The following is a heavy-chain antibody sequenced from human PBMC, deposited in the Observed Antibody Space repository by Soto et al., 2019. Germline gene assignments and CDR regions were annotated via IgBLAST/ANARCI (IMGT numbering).Heavy chain of an antibody. CDR3: ARVHMTKVTTGAFYYYCAMDV. CDR2: ISSRSDYI. J-gene: IGHJ6*02. CDR1: GFTFSSYD. Sequence: GGSQRLSCAASGFTFSSYDMHWVRQATGKGLEWVSYISSRSDYIYYADSMRGRFTISRDNPKNSLYLQMNSLSAEDTAVYYCARVHMTKVTTGAFYYYCAMDVWGQGTTVTVSS. D-gene: IGHD4-17*01. V-gene: IGHV3-21*05.